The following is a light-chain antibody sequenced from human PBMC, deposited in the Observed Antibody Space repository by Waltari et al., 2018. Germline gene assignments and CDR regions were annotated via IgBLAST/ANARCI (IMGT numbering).Light chain of an antibody. CDR3: QQYNSYSPYT. CDR2: KAS. CDR1: QSISSW. J-gene: IGKJ2*01. Sequence: DIQMTQSPSTLSASVEDRVTITCRASQSISSWLAWYQQKPGKAPKLLIYKASSLESVVPSRFSGSGSGTEFTLTISSLQPDDFATYYCQQYNSYSPYTFGQGTKLEIK. V-gene: IGKV1-5*03.